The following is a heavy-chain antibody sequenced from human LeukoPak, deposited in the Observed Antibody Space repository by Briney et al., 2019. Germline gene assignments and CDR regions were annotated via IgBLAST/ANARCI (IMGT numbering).Heavy chain of an antibody. CDR3: AREHSHSNWFFDL. CDR1: GFTFSDYG. V-gene: IGHV3-30*03. J-gene: IGHJ2*01. D-gene: IGHD4-11*01. Sequence: GGFLRLSCSASGFTFSDYGIQWVRQAPGKGLEWVAVVARDGGHKVYSDSVKGRLYISRDNSKNTAFLQMDSLRAEDAAVYFCAREHSHSNWFFDLWGPGTPVTVSS. CDR2: VARDGGHK.